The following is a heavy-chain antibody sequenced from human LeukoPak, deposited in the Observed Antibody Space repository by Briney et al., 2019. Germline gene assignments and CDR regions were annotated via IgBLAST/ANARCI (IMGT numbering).Heavy chain of an antibody. CDR3: ARHTGNSLDAFDI. CDR1: GFIFSSDA. J-gene: IGHJ3*02. V-gene: IGHV3-23*01. CDR2: ISGSGRKT. D-gene: IGHD4-23*01. Sequence: PGGSLRLSCAATGFIFSSDAMGWVRQAPGKGLEWVSAISGSGRKTYYADPVKGRFTVSRDNSKNTLTLHMNSLGAEDTAVFYCARHTGNSLDAFDIWGQGTLVTVSS.